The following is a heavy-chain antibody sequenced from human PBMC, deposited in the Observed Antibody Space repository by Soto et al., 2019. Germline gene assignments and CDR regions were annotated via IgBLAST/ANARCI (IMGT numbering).Heavy chain of an antibody. CDR1: GYTFTGYA. Sequence: ASVKVSCKASGYTFTGYAMHWVRQAPGQRLEWMGWINAGNGNTKYSQKFQGRVTITRDTSASTAYMELSSLRSEDTAVYYCARVVPDLTGYYSDMPTDYWGQGTLVTVSS. J-gene: IGHJ4*02. CDR3: ARVVPDLTGYYSDMPTDY. V-gene: IGHV1-3*01. D-gene: IGHD3-9*01. CDR2: INAGNGNT.